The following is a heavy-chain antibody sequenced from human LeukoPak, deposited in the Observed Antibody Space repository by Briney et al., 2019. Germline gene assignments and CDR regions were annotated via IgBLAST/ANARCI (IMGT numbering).Heavy chain of an antibody. CDR3: ARGSDSYLDY. CDR2: INHSGST. J-gene: IGHJ4*02. Sequence: PSETLSLTCAVYGGSFSGYYWSWIRQPPGKGLEWIGEINHSGSTNYNPSLKSRVTISVDTSKNQFSLKLSSVTAADTAVYYCARGSDSYLDYWGQGTLVTVSS. V-gene: IGHV4-34*01. CDR1: GGSFSGYY. D-gene: IGHD2-21*01.